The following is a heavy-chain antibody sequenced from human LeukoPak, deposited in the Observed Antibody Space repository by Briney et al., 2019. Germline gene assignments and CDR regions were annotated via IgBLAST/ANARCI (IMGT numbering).Heavy chain of an antibody. CDR3: ASPSYYYDSSGYYY. D-gene: IGHD3-22*01. V-gene: IGHV3-7*01. CDR1: GFTFSSYW. CDR2: IKQDGSEK. J-gene: IGHJ4*02. Sequence: PGGSLRLSCAASGFTFSSYWMSWVRQAPGKGLEWVANIKQDGSEKYYVDSVKGRFTISRDKAKNSLYLQMNSLRAEDTAVYYCASPSYYYDSSGYYYWGQGTLVTVSS.